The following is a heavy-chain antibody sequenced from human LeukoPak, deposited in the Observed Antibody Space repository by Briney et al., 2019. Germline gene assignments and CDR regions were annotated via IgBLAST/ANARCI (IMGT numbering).Heavy chain of an antibody. J-gene: IGHJ4*02. V-gene: IGHV3-30*18. CDR2: ISYDGSNK. CDR1: GFTFSSYG. Sequence: GGSLRLSCAASGFTFSSYGMHWVRQAPGKGLEWVAVISYDGSNKYYADSVKGRFTISRDNSKNTLYLQMNSLRAEDTAVYYCAKDLGTVEYDYWGQGTLVTVSS. CDR3: AKDLGTVEYDY. D-gene: IGHD3-16*01.